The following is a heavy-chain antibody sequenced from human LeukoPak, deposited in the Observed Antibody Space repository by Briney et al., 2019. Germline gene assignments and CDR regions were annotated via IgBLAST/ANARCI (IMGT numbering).Heavy chain of an antibody. J-gene: IGHJ2*01. V-gene: IGHV4-59*12. Sequence: SETLSLTCTVSGGSISSYYWSWIRQPPGKGLEWIGYIYHSGSTYYNPSLKSRVTISVDRSKNQFSLKLSSVTAADTAVYYCARGVSWYWYFDLWGRGTLVTVSS. CDR1: GGSISSYY. CDR2: IYHSGST. D-gene: IGHD6-13*01. CDR3: ARGVSWYWYFDL.